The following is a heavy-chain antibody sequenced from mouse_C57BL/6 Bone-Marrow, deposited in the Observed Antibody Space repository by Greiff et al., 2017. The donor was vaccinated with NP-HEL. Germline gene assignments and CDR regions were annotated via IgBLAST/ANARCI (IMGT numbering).Heavy chain of an antibody. V-gene: IGHV1-15*01. CDR1: GYTFTDYE. D-gene: IGHD2-3*01. J-gene: IGHJ4*01. CDR2: IDPETGGT. Sequence: QVQLKQSGAELVRPGASVTLSCKASGYTFTDYEMHWVKQTPVHGLEWIGAIDPETGGTAYNQKFKGKALLTADKSSSTAYMELRSLTSEDSAVYYCTRSPRLLYAMDYWGQGTSVTVSS. CDR3: TRSPRLLYAMDY.